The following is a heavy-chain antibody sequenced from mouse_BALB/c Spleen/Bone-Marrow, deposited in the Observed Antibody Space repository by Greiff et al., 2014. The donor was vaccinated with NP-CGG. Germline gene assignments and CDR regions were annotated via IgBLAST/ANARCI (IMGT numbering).Heavy chain of an antibody. V-gene: IGHV5-9*02. CDR1: GFAFSSYD. J-gene: IGHJ2*01. Sequence: EVKLVESRGGLVKPGGSLKLSCAASGFAFSSYDMSWVRQTPEKRLEWVATISSGGSYTYYPDSVKGRFTISRDNARNTLYLQMSSLRSEDTALYYCARPLTGAYFDYWGQGTTLTVSS. CDR3: ARPLTGAYFDY. D-gene: IGHD4-1*01. CDR2: ISSGGSYT.